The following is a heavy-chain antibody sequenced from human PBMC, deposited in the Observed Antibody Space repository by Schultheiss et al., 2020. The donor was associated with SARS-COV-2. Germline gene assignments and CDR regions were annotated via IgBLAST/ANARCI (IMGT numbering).Heavy chain of an antibody. CDR2: ISYDGSNK. V-gene: IGHV3-30-3*01. D-gene: IGHD6-19*01. CDR1: GFMFSTYA. CDR3: ASSPVRDY. Sequence: GGSLRLSCAASGFMFSTYAIHWVRQAPGKGLEWVAVISYDGSNKYYADSVKGRFTISRDNSKNTLYLQMNSLRAEDTAVYYCASSPVRDYWGQGTLVTVSS. J-gene: IGHJ4*02.